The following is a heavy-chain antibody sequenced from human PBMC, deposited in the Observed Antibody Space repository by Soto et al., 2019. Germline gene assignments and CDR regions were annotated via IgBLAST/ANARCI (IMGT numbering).Heavy chain of an antibody. Sequence: EVQLVESGGGLVQPGRSLRLSCAASGFTFDDYAMHWVRQAPGKGLEWVSGISWNSGSIGYADSVKGRFTISRDNAKNSLYLQMNSLRAEDTALYYCAKGKAAGLADDFDYWGQGTLVTVSS. J-gene: IGHJ4*02. CDR2: ISWNSGSI. CDR3: AKGKAAGLADDFDY. CDR1: GFTFDDYA. V-gene: IGHV3-9*01. D-gene: IGHD6-13*01.